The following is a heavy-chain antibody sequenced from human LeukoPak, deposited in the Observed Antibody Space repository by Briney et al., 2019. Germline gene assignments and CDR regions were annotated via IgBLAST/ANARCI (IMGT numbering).Heavy chain of an antibody. V-gene: IGHV4-4*07. CDR2: LHSSGST. J-gene: IGHJ5*02. D-gene: IGHD3-16*02. Sequence: SETLSLTCTVSGGSMNNNYWSWIRQPAGKGLEWVGRLHSSGSTNYNPSLKSRVTMSVDTSKNQFSLKLSSVTAADTALYYCARGTLRLGDLSLSNYFDPWGQGTLVTVSS. CDR3: ARGTLRLGDLSLSNYFDP. CDR1: GGSMNNNY.